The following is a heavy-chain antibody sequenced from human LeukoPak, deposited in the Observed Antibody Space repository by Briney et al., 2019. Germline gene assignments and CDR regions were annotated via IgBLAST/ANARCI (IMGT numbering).Heavy chain of an antibody. J-gene: IGHJ5*02. CDR1: GFSISSGYY. V-gene: IGHV4-38-2*02. Sequence: SGTLSLTCTVSGFSISSGYYWGWIRQPPGKGLEWIGSIYHSESTYYNPSLMSRVTLSVDTSKNQFSLKLSSVTAADTAVYYCAKDSGGGRVGWFDPWGQGTLVTVSS. CDR3: AKDSGGGRVGWFDP. D-gene: IGHD3-16*01. CDR2: IYHSEST.